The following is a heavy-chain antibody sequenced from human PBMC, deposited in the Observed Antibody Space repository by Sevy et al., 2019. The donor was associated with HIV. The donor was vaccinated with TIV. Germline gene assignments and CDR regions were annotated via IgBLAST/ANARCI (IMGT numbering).Heavy chain of an antibody. CDR3: TRVNAFFYNSGSKHDAFDI. CDR1: GFTFGDYA. J-gene: IGHJ3*02. Sequence: GGSLRLSCTTSGFTFGDYAVSWFRQAPGKGLEWVGFIRNTHYGGTTEYAASVKGIFTISRDDSKSIAYLQMNSLIFEDTAMYYCTRVNAFFYNSGSKHDAFDIWGQGTMVTVSS. D-gene: IGHD3-10*01. V-gene: IGHV3-49*03. CDR2: IRNTHYGGTT.